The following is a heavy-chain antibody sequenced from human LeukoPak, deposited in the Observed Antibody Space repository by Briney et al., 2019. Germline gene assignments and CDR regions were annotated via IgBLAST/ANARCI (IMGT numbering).Heavy chain of an antibody. CDR1: GVSFNGYY. D-gene: IGHD2-2*01. Sequence: SETLYLACAVYGVSFNGYYWSWIRQPPGKGLEWIGEINHSGLTTYNPSLKSRVTISVDTSKNQFSLKLSSVTAADTAVYYCAVPAAPPRSYYYYGMDVWGQGTTVTVSS. V-gene: IGHV4-34*01. CDR3: AVPAAPPRSYYYYGMDV. CDR2: INHSGLT. J-gene: IGHJ6*02.